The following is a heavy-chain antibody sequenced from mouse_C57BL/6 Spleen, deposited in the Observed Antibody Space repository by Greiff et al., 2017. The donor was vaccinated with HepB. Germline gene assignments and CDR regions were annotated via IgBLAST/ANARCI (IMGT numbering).Heavy chain of an antibody. V-gene: IGHV1-61*01. D-gene: IGHD2-1*01. CDR3: ARDGNYPFSYFDY. Sequence: VQLQQSGAELVRPGSSVKLSCKASGYTFTSYWMDWVKQRPGQGLEWIGNIYPSDSETHYNQKFKDKATLTVDKSSSTAYMQLSSLTSEDSAVYYCARDGNYPFSYFDYWGQGTTLTVSS. CDR2: IYPSDSET. J-gene: IGHJ2*01. CDR1: GYTFTSYW.